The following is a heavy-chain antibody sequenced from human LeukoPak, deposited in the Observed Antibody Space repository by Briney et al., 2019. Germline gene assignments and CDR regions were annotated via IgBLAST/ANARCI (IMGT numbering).Heavy chain of an antibody. CDR3: AKGGYDSSGYYYVYFQH. J-gene: IGHJ1*01. D-gene: IGHD3-22*01. CDR1: RFTFDDYA. CDR2: ISWNSGSI. V-gene: IGHV3-9*01. Sequence: SLRLSCAASRFTFDDYAMHWVRQAPGKGLEWVSGISWNSGSIGYADSVKGRFTISRDNAKNSLYLQMNSLRAEDTALYYCAKGGYDSSGYYYVYFQHWGQGTLVTVSS.